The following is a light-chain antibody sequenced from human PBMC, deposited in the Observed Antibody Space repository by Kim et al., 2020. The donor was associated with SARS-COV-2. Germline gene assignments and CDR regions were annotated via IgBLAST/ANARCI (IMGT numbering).Light chain of an antibody. Sequence: SPGERATLSCRASQSGSNSYLAWYQQKPGQAPRLLIYGASSRATGIPDRFSGSGSGTDFTLTISRLEPEDFAVYYCQQYGSSPRTFGQGTKVDIK. J-gene: IGKJ1*01. V-gene: IGKV3-20*01. CDR1: QSGSNSY. CDR2: GAS. CDR3: QQYGSSPRT.